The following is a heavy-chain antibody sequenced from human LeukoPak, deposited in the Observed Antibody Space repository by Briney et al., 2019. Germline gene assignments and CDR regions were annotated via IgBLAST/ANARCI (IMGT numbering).Heavy chain of an antibody. CDR3: ASRTNTDSSGPTPDRRAFDI. Sequence: PSETLSLTCTVSGYSISSGYYWGWIRQPPGKGLEWIGSIYHSGSTYYNPSLKSRVTISVDTSKNQFSLKLSSVTAADTAVYYCASRTNTDSSGPTPDRRAFDIWGQGTMVTVSS. V-gene: IGHV4-38-2*02. CDR1: GYSISSGYY. D-gene: IGHD3-22*01. J-gene: IGHJ3*02. CDR2: IYHSGST.